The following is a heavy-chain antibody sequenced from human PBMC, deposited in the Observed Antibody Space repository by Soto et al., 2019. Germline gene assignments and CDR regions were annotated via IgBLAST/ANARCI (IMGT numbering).Heavy chain of an antibody. V-gene: IGHV4-34*01. D-gene: IGHD5-18*01. CDR2: INHSGST. CDR1: GGSFSGYY. Sequence: SETLSLTCAVYGGSFSGYYWSWIRQPPGKGLEWIGEINHSGSTNYNPSLKSRVTLSVATSKNQFSLKLSSVTAADTAVYSCARGLGKRGYSYGYVDYWGQGTLVTVSS. J-gene: IGHJ4*02. CDR3: ARGLGKRGYSYGYVDY.